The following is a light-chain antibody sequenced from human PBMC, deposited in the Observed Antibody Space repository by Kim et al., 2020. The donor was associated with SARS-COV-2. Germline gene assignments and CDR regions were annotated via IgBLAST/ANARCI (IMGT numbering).Light chain of an antibody. Sequence: GQSITISCTGTSSDVGGYNYVAWCQQHPGKAPKLMIYDVSKRPSGVSNRFSGSKSGNTTSLTISGLQAEDEADYYCSSYTSSSTWVFGGGTKLTVL. V-gene: IGLV2-14*03. CDR1: SSDVGGYNY. J-gene: IGLJ3*02. CDR2: DVS. CDR3: SSYTSSSTWV.